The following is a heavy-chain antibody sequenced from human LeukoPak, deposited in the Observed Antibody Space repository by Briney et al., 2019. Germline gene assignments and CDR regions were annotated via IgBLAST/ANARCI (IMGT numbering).Heavy chain of an antibody. V-gene: IGHV3-53*01. CDR3: ASRSITGRADY. D-gene: IGHD1-20*01. CDR1: GFTVSSNY. Sequence: GGSLRLSCAASGFTVSSNYMSWVRQAPGKGLEWVSVIYSGGSTYYADSVKGRFTISRDNSKNTLCLQMNSLRAEDTAVYYCASRSITGRADYWGQGTLVTVSS. J-gene: IGHJ4*02. CDR2: IYSGGST.